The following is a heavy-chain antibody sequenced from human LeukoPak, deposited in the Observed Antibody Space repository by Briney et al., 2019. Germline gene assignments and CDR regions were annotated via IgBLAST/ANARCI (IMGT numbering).Heavy chain of an antibody. CDR2: TYYRSKWYN. J-gene: IGHJ4*02. D-gene: IGHD3-22*01. Sequence: SQTLSLTCAISGDSVSSNSAAWNWIRQSPSRGLEWLGRTYYRSKWYNDYAVSVKSRITINPDTSKNQFSLQLNSVTPEDTAVYYCEREATYYYDSSGYYQDPYFDYWGQGTLVTVSS. V-gene: IGHV6-1*01. CDR3: EREATYYYDSSGYYQDPYFDY. CDR1: GDSVSSNSAA.